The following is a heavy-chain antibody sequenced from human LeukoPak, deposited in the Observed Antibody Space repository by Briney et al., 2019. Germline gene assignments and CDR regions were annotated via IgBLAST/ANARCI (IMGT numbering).Heavy chain of an antibody. CDR3: ARTEYQLLLDY. V-gene: IGHV4-34*01. CDR2: INHSGST. J-gene: IGHJ4*02. Sequence: SETLSLTCAVYGGSFSGYYWSWIRQPPGKGLEWIGEINHSGSTNYNPSLKSRVTISVDTSKNQFSLKLSSVTAADTAVYYCARTEYQLLLDYWGQGTLVTVSS. CDR1: GGSFSGYY. D-gene: IGHD2-2*01.